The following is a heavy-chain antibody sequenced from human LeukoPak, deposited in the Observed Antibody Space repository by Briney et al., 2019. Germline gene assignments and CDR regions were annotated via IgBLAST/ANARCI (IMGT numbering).Heavy chain of an antibody. Sequence: ASVKVSCKASGGTFSSYAISWVRQAPGQGLEWIGGIIPIFGTANYAQKFQGRVTITADKSTSTAYMELSSLRSEGTAVYYCARGRQLRYFDWLLSPEDWGQGTLVTVSS. D-gene: IGHD3-9*01. CDR3: ARGRQLRYFDWLLSPED. J-gene: IGHJ4*02. CDR1: GGTFSSYA. CDR2: IIPIFGTA. V-gene: IGHV1-69*06.